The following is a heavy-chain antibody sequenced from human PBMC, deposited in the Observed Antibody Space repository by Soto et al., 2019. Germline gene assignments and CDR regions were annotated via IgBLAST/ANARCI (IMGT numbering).Heavy chain of an antibody. Sequence: LSLTCAVYGGSFSGYYWSWIRQPPGKGLEWIGEINHSGSTNYNPSLKSRVTISVDTSKNQFSLKLSSVAAADTAVYYCARGGEYSYHIFGYWGQGTLVTVSS. V-gene: IGHV4-34*01. CDR2: INHSGST. J-gene: IGHJ4*02. CDR3: ARGGEYSYHIFGY. D-gene: IGHD5-18*01. CDR1: GGSFSGYY.